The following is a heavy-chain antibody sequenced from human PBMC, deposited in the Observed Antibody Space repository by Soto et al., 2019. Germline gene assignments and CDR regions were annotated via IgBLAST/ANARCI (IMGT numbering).Heavy chain of an antibody. V-gene: IGHV3-15*01. J-gene: IGHJ4*02. CDR1: GITFSDAW. D-gene: IGHD3-16*01. CDR3: TTGRYTFGLDS. Sequence: PGGSLRLSCAASGITFSDAWMTWVRQVPGKGLEWAGRVKSIADAGTTTYAAPVKGRFSISRDDSNSTLFLQMNSLKIEDTAVYYCTTGRYTFGLDSWGQGILVTVSS. CDR2: VKSIADAGTT.